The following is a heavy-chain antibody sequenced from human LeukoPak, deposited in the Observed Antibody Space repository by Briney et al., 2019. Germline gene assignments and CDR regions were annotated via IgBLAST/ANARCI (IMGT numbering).Heavy chain of an antibody. D-gene: IGHD1-7*01. V-gene: IGHV1-69*05. CDR1: GYTFTSYD. CDR3: ARDLVGGNNWNYGPSDY. J-gene: IGHJ4*02. Sequence: GASVKVSCRASGYTFTSYDINWVRQAPGQGLEWMGGIIPIFGTANYAQKFQGRVTITTDESTSTAYMELSSLRSEDTAVYYCARDLVGGNNWNYGPSDYWGQGTPVTVSS. CDR2: IIPIFGTA.